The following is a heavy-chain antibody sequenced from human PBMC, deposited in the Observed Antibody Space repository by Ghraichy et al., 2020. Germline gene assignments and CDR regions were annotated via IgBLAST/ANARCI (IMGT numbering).Heavy chain of an antibody. CDR2: IKQDGSEK. D-gene: IGHD3-22*01. CDR1: GFTFSNYW. Sequence: PTCAASGFTFSNYWMAWVRQAPGKGLEWVANIKQDGSEKFYVDSVKGRFTISRDNAKKSLYLHMNSLRAEDTAVYYCARDLEISYYDSRGYYGYWGQGSLVTVSA. J-gene: IGHJ4*02. CDR3: ARDLEISYYDSRGYYGY. V-gene: IGHV3-7*01.